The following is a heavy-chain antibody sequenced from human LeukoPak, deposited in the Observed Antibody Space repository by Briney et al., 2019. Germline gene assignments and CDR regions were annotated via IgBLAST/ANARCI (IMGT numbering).Heavy chain of an antibody. Sequence: PGGSLRLSCAASGFTFSSYAMSWVRQAPGEGLEWDSAISGSGGSTYYADYVKGRFTISRDNSKNTLYLQMISLRAEDTAVYYCARVLSSGWYCFDYWGQGTLVAVVS. CDR3: ARVLSSGWYCFDY. D-gene: IGHD6-19*01. CDR2: ISGSGGST. CDR1: GFTFSSYA. V-gene: IGHV3-23*01. J-gene: IGHJ4*02.